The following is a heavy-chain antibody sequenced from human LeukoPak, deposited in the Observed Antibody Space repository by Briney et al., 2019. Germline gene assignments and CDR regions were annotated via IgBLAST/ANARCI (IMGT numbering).Heavy chain of an antibody. CDR2: ISGSGGTT. V-gene: IGHV3-23*01. D-gene: IGHD6-13*01. Sequence: PGGSLRLSCAASGFTFSSYAMTWVRQAPGKGLEWVSGISGSGGTTYYADSVKGRFTISRDNSKNTLYVQMNSLRAEDTAVYYCAREIPAAGVYHYFDYWGQGTLVAVSS. J-gene: IGHJ4*02. CDR3: AREIPAAGVYHYFDY. CDR1: GFTFSSYA.